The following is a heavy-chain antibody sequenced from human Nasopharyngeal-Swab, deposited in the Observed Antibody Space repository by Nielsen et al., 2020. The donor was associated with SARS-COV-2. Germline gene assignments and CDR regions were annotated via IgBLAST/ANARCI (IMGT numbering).Heavy chain of an antibody. CDR3: ARFGVSGDGFAY. D-gene: IGHD3-10*01. Sequence: SETLSLTCAVYGGSFNGYYWSWIRHPPGKGLEWIGEINHSGSPTYTPSLKSQVTISVDRSKNHFSLKLSSVTAADTAVYYCARFGVSGDGFAYWGQGTLVTVSS. V-gene: IGHV4-34*01. J-gene: IGHJ4*02. CDR2: INHSGSP. CDR1: GGSFNGYY.